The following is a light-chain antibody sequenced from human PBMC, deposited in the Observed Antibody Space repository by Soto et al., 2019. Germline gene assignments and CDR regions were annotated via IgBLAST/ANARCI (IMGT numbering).Light chain of an antibody. J-gene: IGKJ1*01. CDR3: QQYKNYLT. Sequence: DIQMTQSPSTLSASVGDRVTFTYRASQSVSIWLAWYQQKPGKAHKLLISGATTLESGVPSRFSGSGSGTEFAITISRLQTDDFATYCCQQYKNYLTFDQGTKGEIK. V-gene: IGKV1-5*01. CDR2: GAT. CDR1: QSVSIW.